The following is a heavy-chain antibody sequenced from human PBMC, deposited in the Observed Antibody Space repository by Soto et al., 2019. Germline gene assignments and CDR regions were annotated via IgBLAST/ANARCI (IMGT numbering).Heavy chain of an antibody. V-gene: IGHV3-30*18. CDR3: AKDMRPRDEDSSSSPVAYYYGMDV. CDR2: ISYDGNNK. CDR1: GFIFSSYG. Sequence: QVQLVESGGGVVQPGRSLRLSCAASGFIFSSYGIHWVRQAPGKGLEWVTVISYDGNNKYYVDSVKGRFTISRDKSKKTLSVQMNSLRAEDTAVYFCAKDMRPRDEDSSSSPVAYYYGMDVWGQGTTVTVSS. J-gene: IGHJ6*02. D-gene: IGHD6-6*01.